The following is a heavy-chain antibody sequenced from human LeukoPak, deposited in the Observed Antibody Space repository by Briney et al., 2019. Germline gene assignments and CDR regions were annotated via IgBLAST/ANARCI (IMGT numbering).Heavy chain of an antibody. D-gene: IGHD5-18*01. CDR2: ISSSSSTI. V-gene: IGHV3-48*01. J-gene: IGHJ6*03. CDR3: ARATLGIQLWTTNYYYYYYMDV. Sequence: GGSLRLSCAASGFTFSSYSMNWVRQAPGNGLEWVSYISSSSSTIYYADSVKGRFTISRDNAKNSLYLQMNSLRAEDTAVYYCARATLGIQLWTTNYYYYYYMDVWGKGTTVTVSS. CDR1: GFTFSSYS.